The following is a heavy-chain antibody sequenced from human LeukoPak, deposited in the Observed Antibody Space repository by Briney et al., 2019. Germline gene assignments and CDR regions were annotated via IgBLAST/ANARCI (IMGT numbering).Heavy chain of an antibody. CDR1: GFTFSSYG. J-gene: IGHJ4*02. D-gene: IGHD4-17*01. V-gene: IGHV3-30*18. CDR3: AKIEHMTQTTVTTILDY. CDR2: ISYDGSNK. Sequence: GGSLRLSCAASGFTFSSYGMRWVRQAPGKGLEWVAVISYDGSNKYYADSVKGRFTISRDNSKNTLYLQMNSLRAEDTAVYSCAKIEHMTQTTVTTILDYWGQGTLVTVSS.